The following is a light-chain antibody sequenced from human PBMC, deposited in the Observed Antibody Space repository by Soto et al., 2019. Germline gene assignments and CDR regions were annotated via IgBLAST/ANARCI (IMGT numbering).Light chain of an antibody. V-gene: IGLV2-14*01. CDR2: EVS. Sequence: QSVLTQPDSVSGSPGQSITISCTGTTSDIGGYDYVSWYQQFPGKAPKLMIYEVSNRPSGVSNRFSGSKSGNTASLTISGLQAEDEADYYCSSYTSSSTPVVFGGGTKLTVL. CDR3: SSYTSSSTPVV. J-gene: IGLJ2*01. CDR1: TSDIGGYDY.